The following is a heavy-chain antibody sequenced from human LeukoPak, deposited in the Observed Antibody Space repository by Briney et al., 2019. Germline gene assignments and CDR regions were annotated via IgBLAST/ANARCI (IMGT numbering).Heavy chain of an antibody. CDR3: ARVVREGGPYNWFDP. V-gene: IGHV4-39*07. CDR2: IYYSGST. CDR1: GGSISSTTYY. Sequence: PSETLSLTCTVSGGSISSTTYYWGWIRQPPGKGLEWIGSIYYSGSTYYNPSLKSRVTISVDTSKNQFSLKLSSVTAADTAVYYCARVVREGGPYNWFDPWGQGTLVTVSS. D-gene: IGHD6-6*01. J-gene: IGHJ5*02.